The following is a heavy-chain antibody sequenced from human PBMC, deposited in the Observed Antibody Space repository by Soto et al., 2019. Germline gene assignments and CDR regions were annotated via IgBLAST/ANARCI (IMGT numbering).Heavy chain of an antibody. J-gene: IGHJ1*01. CDR1: GFTFSSYG. V-gene: IGHV3-30*18. CDR3: AKDPQLHSGWYSSGEYFQH. Sequence: QVQLVESGGGVVQPGRSLKLSCAASGFTFSSYGMHWVRQAPGKGLEWVALISYDGSNKYYADSVKGRFTISRDNSKNTLYLRMNSLRPEDRAVYYCAKDPQLHSGWYSSGEYFQHWGQGTLVTVSS. D-gene: IGHD6-19*01. CDR2: ISYDGSNK.